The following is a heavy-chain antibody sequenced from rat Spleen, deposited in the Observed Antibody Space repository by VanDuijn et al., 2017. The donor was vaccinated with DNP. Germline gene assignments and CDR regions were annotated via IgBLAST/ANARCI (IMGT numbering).Heavy chain of an antibody. CDR3: AREQHFHFDY. V-gene: IGHV5-7*01. D-gene: IGHD1-10*01. Sequence: EVHLVESGGGLVQPGRSLKLSCAASGFTFSDFNMAWVRQAPKKGLEWVTTISYDGSSTYYRDSVKGRFTISRDNAKTTLYLQMDSLRSEDTATYYCAREQHFHFDYWGQGVTVTVSS. J-gene: IGHJ2*01. CDR1: GFTFSDFN. CDR2: ISYDGSST.